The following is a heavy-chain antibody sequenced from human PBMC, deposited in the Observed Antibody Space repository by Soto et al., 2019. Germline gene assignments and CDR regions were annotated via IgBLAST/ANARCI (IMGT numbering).Heavy chain of an antibody. D-gene: IGHD6-19*01. Sequence: ESGGGLVKPGGSLRLSCAVSGFTFNDYYMSWIRQDPGKGLEWISYISGGGSTTYHADYVRCHFTISRDNAKNSLFLQMNSLRAEDTEVYYCAREVSTSGGFRRLDSWCQGILVTVSA. V-gene: IGHV3-11*01. CDR3: AREVSTSGGFRRLDS. J-gene: IGHJ4*02. CDR2: ISGGGSTT. CDR1: GFTFNDYY.